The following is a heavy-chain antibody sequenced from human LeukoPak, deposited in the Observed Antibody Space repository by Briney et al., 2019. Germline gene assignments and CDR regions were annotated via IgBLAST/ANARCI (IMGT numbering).Heavy chain of an antibody. CDR1: GXTSSSYA. D-gene: IGHD6-19*01. CDR2: ISGSGGST. CDR3: AKDGQSAFDY. Sequence: GGSLRLSCAASGXTSSSYAVSWVRQAPGKGLEWVSAISGSGGSTYYADSVKGRFTISRDNSKNTLYLQMNSLRAEDTAVYYCAKDGQSAFDYWGQGTLVTVSS. J-gene: IGHJ4*02. V-gene: IGHV3-23*01.